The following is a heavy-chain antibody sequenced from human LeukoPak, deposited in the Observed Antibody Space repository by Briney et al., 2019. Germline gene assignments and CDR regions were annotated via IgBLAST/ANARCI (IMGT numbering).Heavy chain of an antibody. CDR2: INPNSGGT. V-gene: IGHV1-2*02. CDR1: GYTFTGYY. CDR3: ARDKGVWGYSSRNNWFDP. J-gene: IGHJ5*02. D-gene: IGHD6-13*01. Sequence: ASVKVSCKASGYTFTGYYMHWVRQAPGQGLEWMGWINPNSGGTNYAQKFQGRVTMTRDTSISTAYMELRSLRSDDTAVYYCARDKGVWGYSSRNNWFDPWGQGTLVTVSS.